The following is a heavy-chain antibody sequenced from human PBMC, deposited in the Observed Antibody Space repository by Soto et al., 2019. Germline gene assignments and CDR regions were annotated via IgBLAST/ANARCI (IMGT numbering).Heavy chain of an antibody. V-gene: IGHV4-38-2*01. CDR3: ARVAGGSITGGYYGMDV. CDR2: IYHSGST. CDR1: GYSISSGYY. J-gene: IGHJ6*02. D-gene: IGHD3-10*01. Sequence: SETLSLTCAVSGYSISSGYYWGWIRQPPGKGLEWIGSIYHSGSTYYNPSLKSRVTISVDTSKNQFSLKLSSVTAADTAVYYCARVAGGSITGGYYGMDVWGQGTTVTVSS.